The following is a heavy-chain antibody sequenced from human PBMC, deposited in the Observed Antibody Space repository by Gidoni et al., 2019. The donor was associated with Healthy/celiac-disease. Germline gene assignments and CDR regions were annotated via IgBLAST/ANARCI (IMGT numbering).Heavy chain of an antibody. CDR3: AREMDGAAAGTDY. J-gene: IGHJ4*02. Sequence: EVQLVESGGGLVQPGGSLRLSCAASGFTFSSYSMNWVRQAPGKGLEWVSYISSSSSTIYYADSVKGRFTISRDNAKNSLYLQMNSLRAEDTAVYYCAREMDGAAAGTDYWGQGTLVTVPS. V-gene: IGHV3-48*04. D-gene: IGHD6-13*01. CDR1: GFTFSSYS. CDR2: ISSSSSTI.